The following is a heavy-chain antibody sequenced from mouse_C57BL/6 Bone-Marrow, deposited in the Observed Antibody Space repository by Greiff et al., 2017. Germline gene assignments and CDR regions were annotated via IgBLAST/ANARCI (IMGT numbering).Heavy chain of an antibody. CDR3: AKNSRCYSFDI. J-gene: IGHJ2*01. CDR2: IWSGGST. Sequence: QVQLQQSGPGLVQPSQCLSITCTVSGFSLTSYGVHWVRQSPGKGLEWLGVIWSGGSTDYNAAYMSRLSITKDNSKSQVFFKMNSLQADDTDIYYGAKNSRCYSFDIWDRGTTITVTA. V-gene: IGHV2-5*01. D-gene: IGHD6-1*01. CDR1: GFSLTSYG.